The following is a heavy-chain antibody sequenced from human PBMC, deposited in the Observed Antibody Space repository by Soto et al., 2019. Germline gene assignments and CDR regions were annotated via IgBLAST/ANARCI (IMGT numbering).Heavy chain of an antibody. J-gene: IGHJ4*02. D-gene: IGHD6-19*01. CDR1: GFTFDDYG. CDR3: ARDTEQWLIPYFDY. Sequence: GGSLRLSCAASGFTFDDYGMSWVRQAPGKGLEWVSGINWNGGSTGYADSVKGRFTISRDNAKNSLYLQMNSLRAEDTALYYCARDTEQWLIPYFDYWGQGTLVTVSS. V-gene: IGHV3-20*04. CDR2: INWNGGST.